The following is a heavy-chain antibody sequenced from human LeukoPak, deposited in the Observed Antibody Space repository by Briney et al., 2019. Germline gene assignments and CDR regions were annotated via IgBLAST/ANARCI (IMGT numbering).Heavy chain of an antibody. V-gene: IGHV1-18*04. J-gene: IGHJ5*02. CDR3: ARDPSNTSGWKTWFDP. D-gene: IGHD6-19*01. Sequence: ASVKVSCKASGYTFNSHGISWVRQAPGQGLEWMGWISAYNGDTNYAQKFQGRVTLTTDRTTSTAYLEVRSLRSDDTAVYYCARDPSNTSGWKTWFDPWGRGTLVTVSS. CDR1: GYTFNSHG. CDR2: ISAYNGDT.